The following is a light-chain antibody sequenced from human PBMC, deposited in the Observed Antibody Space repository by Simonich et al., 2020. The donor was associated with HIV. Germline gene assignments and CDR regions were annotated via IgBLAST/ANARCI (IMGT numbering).Light chain of an antibody. J-gene: IGLJ3*02. CDR3: TSYTSSSTWV. V-gene: IGLV2-14*01. CDR1: SSDVGGYKY. CDR2: DVM. Sequence: QSALTQPASVSGSPGQSITISCTGTSSDVGGYKYVSWYQQHPGKAPKLMIYDVMKRPSGVSNRFSGSKSGNTASLTISGLQAEDESDYYCTSYTSSSTWVFGGGTKLTVL.